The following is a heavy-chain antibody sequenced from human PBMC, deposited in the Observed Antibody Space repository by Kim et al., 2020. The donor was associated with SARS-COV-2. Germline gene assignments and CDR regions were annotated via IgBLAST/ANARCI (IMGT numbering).Heavy chain of an antibody. D-gene: IGHD3-10*01. J-gene: IGHJ5*02. V-gene: IGHV7-4-1*02. CDR1: GYTFTSYA. CDR3: ARDKLLWFGERNNWFDP. Sequence: ASVKVSCKASGYTFTSYAMNWVRQAPGQGLEWMGWINTNTGNPTYAQGFTGRFVFSLDTSVSTAYLQISSLKAEDTAVYYCARDKLLWFGERNNWFDPWGQGTLVTVSS. CDR2: INTNTGNP.